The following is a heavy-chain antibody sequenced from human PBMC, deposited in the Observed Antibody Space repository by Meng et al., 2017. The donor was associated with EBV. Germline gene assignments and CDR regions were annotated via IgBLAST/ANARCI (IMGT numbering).Heavy chain of an antibody. CDR1: GFTFSDYY. CDR3: ASHPAYSGSYDGGY. D-gene: IGHD1-26*01. CDR2: ISSSGSTI. Sequence: RLWGSGGGLGKPGGSLRLPCAASGFTFSDYYMSWIRQAPGKGLEWVSYISSSGSTIYYADSVKGRFTISRDNAKNSLYLQMNSLRAEDTAVYYCASHPAYSGSYDGGYWGQGTLVTVSS. V-gene: IGHV3-11*01. J-gene: IGHJ4*02.